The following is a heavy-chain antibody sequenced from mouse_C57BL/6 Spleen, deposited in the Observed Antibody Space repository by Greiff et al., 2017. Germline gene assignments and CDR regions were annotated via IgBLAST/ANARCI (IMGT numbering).Heavy chain of an antibody. J-gene: IGHJ3*01. CDR2: ISDGGSYT. Sequence: EVKLVESGGGLVKPGGSLKLSCAASGFTFSSYAMPWVRQTPETRLEWVGTISDGGSYTNYPHNVKGRFTFARDNAKSKLYLQMSRLKSEDTAMYYCARHYYDCDSWLAYWGQGTLVTVSA. V-gene: IGHV5-4*03. CDR3: ARHYYDCDSWLAY. CDR1: GFTFSSYA. D-gene: IGHD2-4*01.